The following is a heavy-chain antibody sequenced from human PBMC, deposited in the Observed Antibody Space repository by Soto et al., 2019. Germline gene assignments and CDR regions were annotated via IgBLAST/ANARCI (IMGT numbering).Heavy chain of an antibody. J-gene: IGHJ4*02. CDR3: ASYSGSYYTNFDY. V-gene: IGHV4-39*01. CDR2: IYYSGST. CDR1: GGSISSSSYY. D-gene: IGHD3-10*01. Sequence: PSETLSLTCTVSGGSISSSSYYWGWIRQPPGKGLEWIGSIYYSGSTYYNPSPKSRVTISVDTSKNQFSLRLSSVTAADTAVYYCASYSGSYYTNFDYWGQGTLVTVSS.